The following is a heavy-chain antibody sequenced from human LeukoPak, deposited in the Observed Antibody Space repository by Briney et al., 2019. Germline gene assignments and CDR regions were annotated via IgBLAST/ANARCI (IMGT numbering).Heavy chain of an antibody. D-gene: IGHD3-3*01. CDR3: ARDRPPYYDFWSGYVPRYYYYGMDV. CDR2: IIPIFGTA. J-gene: IGHJ6*02. V-gene: IGHV1-69*13. Sequence: SVKVSCKASGGTFSSYAISWVRQAPGQGLEWMGGIIPIFGTANYAQKFQGRVTITADESTSTAYMELSSLRSEDTAVYYCARDRPPYYDFWSGYVPRYYYYGMDVWGQGTTVTVSS. CDR1: GGTFSSYA.